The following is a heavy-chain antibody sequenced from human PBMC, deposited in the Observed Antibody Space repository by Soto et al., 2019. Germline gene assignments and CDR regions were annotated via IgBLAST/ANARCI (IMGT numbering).Heavy chain of an antibody. V-gene: IGHV4-34*01. CDR3: ARGPTEDSSGYYLDY. CDR1: GGSFSGYY. J-gene: IGHJ4*02. Sequence: SETLSLTCAVYGGSFSGYYWSWIRQPPGKGLEWIGEINHSGSTNYNPSLKSRVTISVDTSKNQFSLKLSSVTAADTAVYYCARGPTEDSSGYYLDYWGQGTLVIVSS. D-gene: IGHD3-22*01. CDR2: INHSGST.